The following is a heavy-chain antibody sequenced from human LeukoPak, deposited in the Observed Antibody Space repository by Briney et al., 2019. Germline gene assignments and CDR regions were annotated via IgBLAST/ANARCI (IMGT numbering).Heavy chain of an antibody. D-gene: IGHD5-18*01. CDR2: INHSGST. Sequence: SETLSLTCTVSGGSISSYYWSWIRQPPGKGLEWIGEINHSGSTNYNPSLKSRVTISVDTSKNQFSLKLSSVTAADTAVYYCARGQKRSRDTYYFDYWGQGTLVTVSS. V-gene: IGHV4-34*01. CDR1: GGSISSYY. J-gene: IGHJ4*02. CDR3: ARGQKRSRDTYYFDY.